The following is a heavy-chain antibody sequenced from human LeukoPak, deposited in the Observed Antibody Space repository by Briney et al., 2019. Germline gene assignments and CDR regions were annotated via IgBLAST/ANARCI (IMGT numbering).Heavy chain of an antibody. CDR1: GGSISSGGYY. CDR2: IYYSGST. V-gene: IGHV4-31*03. CDR3: AWAGMVRGVLFDY. J-gene: IGHJ4*02. D-gene: IGHD3-10*01. Sequence: PSQTLSLTCTVSGGSISSGGYYWSWTRQHPGKGLEWIGYIYYSGSTYYNPSLKSRVTISVDTSKNQFSLKLSSVTAADTAVYYCAWAGMVRGVLFDYWGQGTLVTVSS.